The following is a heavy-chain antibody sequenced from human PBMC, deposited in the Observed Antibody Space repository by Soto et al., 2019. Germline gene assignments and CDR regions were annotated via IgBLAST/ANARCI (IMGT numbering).Heavy chain of an antibody. D-gene: IGHD2-2*01. CDR1: GGSISSYY. Sequence: PSETLSLTCTVSGGSISSYYWSWIRQPPGKGLEWIGYIYYSGSTNYNPSLKSRVTISVDTSKNQFSLKLSSVTAADTAVYCCARGYCSSTSCYEYAFDIWGQGTMVTVSS. CDR3: ARGYCSSTSCYEYAFDI. J-gene: IGHJ3*02. V-gene: IGHV4-59*08. CDR2: IYYSGST.